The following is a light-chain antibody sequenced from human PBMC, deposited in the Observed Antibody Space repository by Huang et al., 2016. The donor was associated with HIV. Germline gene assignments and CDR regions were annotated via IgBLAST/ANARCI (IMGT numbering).Light chain of an antibody. J-gene: IGKJ1*01. Sequence: IVMTQSQATLSVSPGEEGTLSCRASQSVGSNLAWYQQRPGQAPRLLIYGASARATGVPVRFSGRGSGTDFTLTISGPQSEDSAVYYCQQYSDRPPWTFGQGTKVE. CDR1: QSVGSN. CDR3: QQYSDRPPWT. CDR2: GAS. V-gene: IGKV3-15*01.